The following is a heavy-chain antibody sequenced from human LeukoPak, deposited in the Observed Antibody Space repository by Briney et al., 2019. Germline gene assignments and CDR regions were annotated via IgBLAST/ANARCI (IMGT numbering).Heavy chain of an antibody. D-gene: IGHD4-17*01. CDR3: ARSVTRDAFDI. J-gene: IGHJ3*02. CDR2: IYYSGST. V-gene: IGHV4-30-4*01. Sequence: SETLSLTCTVSGGSISSGDYYWSWIRQPPGKGLEWIGYIYYSGSTYYNPSLKSRVTISVDTSKNQFSLKLSSVTAADTAVYYCARSVTRDAFDIWGQGTMVTVSS. CDR1: GGSISSGDYY.